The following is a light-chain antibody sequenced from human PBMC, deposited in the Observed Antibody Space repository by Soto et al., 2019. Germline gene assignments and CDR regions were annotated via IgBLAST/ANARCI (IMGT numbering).Light chain of an antibody. CDR2: GVS. J-gene: IGKJ5*01. Sequence: EIVLTQSPGTLSLSPVQGATLSCRDSPRLSANDIAWYQQKPGQAPQFLIYGVSSRATGIPDRFSGSGSGTDFTLTISRLEHEDFAVYHCQQYGSSPLITFGQGTRLEIK. CDR3: QQYGSSPLIT. CDR1: PRLSAND. V-gene: IGKV3-20*01.